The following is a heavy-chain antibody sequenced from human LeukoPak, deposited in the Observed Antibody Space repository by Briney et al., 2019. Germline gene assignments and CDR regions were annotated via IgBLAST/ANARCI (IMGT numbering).Heavy chain of an antibody. D-gene: IGHD5-18*01. CDR1: GFTLSSYA. CDR3: AKERGDTAMGDFDY. CDR2: ISVSGNT. V-gene: IGHV3-23*01. Sequence: QSGGSLRLSCAASGFTLSSYAMSWVRQGPGKGLEWVSAISVSGNTYHADSVKGRFTISRDNSKNTLYLQMNSLRAEDTAVYYCAKERGDTAMGDFDYWGQGTLVTVSS. J-gene: IGHJ4*02.